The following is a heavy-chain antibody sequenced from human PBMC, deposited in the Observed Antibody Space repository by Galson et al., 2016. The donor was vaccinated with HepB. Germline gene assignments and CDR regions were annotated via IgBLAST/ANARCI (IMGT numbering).Heavy chain of an antibody. CDR3: VRSEKVNHYNFEGYYYYGLDV. Sequence: SLRLSCAASGLTFSRDGMHWVRQPPGKGLEWVAVIWSDGNTKFYADSVKGRFTISRDNSKNTLFLQMYSLRAEDSAIYYCVRSEKVNHYNFEGYYYYGLDVWGQGTTVTVSS. D-gene: IGHD1-1*01. J-gene: IGHJ6*02. CDR1: GLTFSRDG. CDR2: IWSDGNTK. V-gene: IGHV3-33*01.